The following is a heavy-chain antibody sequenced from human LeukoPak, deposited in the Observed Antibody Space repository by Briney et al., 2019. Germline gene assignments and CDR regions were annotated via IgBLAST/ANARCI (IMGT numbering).Heavy chain of an antibody. V-gene: IGHV3-30*18. CDR3: AKEGLRFGPINWFDP. Sequence: GGSLRLSCAASGFTFSSYGMHWVRQAPGKGLEWVAVISYDGSNKYYADSVKGRFTISRDNSKNTLYLQMNSLRAEDTAVYYCAKEGLRFGPINWFDPWGQGTLVTVSS. CDR1: GFTFSSYG. D-gene: IGHD5/OR15-5a*01. CDR2: ISYDGSNK. J-gene: IGHJ5*02.